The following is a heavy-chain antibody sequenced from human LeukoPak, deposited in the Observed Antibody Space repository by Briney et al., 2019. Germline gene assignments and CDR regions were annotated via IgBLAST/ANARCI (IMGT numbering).Heavy chain of an antibody. CDR1: GYTLTELS. Sequence: ASVKVSCKVSGYTLTELSMHWVRQAPGKGLEWMGGFDPEDGETIYAQKFQGRVTTTEDTSTDTAYMELSSLRSEDTAVYYCATTGSGYDWDAFDIWGQGTMVTVSS. D-gene: IGHD5-12*01. J-gene: IGHJ3*02. CDR2: FDPEDGET. CDR3: ATTGSGYDWDAFDI. V-gene: IGHV1-24*01.